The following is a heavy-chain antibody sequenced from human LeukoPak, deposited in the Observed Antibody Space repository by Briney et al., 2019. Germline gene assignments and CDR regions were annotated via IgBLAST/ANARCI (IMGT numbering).Heavy chain of an antibody. V-gene: IGHV3-74*01. CDR3: AGRYYYDSSGRDY. J-gene: IGHJ4*02. Sequence: GGSLRLSCAASGFTFSSYWMHWVPQAPGKGLVWVSRINSDGSSTSYADSVKGRFTISRDNAKNTLYLQMNSLRAEDTAVYYCAGRYYYDSSGRDYWGQGTLVTVSS. CDR1: GFTFSSYW. CDR2: INSDGSST. D-gene: IGHD3-22*01.